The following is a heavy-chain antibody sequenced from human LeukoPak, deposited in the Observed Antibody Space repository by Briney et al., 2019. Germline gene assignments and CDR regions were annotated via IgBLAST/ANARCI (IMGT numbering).Heavy chain of an antibody. D-gene: IGHD2-8*01. V-gene: IGHV1-69*05. Sequence: SVKVSCTASGGTFRKYAIYWVRQAPGQGLQWMGRIIPLSGTSDFAQGFQGRVTLTTDASTSTAYMELTSLRSEDTAVYYCARPKYCADGVCYWSLDYWGQGTLVTVSS. CDR1: GGTFRKYA. J-gene: IGHJ4*02. CDR3: ARPKYCADGVCYWSLDY. CDR2: IIPLSGTS.